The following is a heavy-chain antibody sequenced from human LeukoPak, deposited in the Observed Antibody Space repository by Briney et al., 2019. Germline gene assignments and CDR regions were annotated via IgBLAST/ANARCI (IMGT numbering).Heavy chain of an antibody. Sequence: ASVTVSCKTSGYTFTAHYIHWVRQAPGQGLEWMGWINPNSGGTKYAQKFQGRVTMTRDMSTSTVYMKLSSLRSEDTAVYYCARDGNSGYYYVDYWGQGTLVTVSS. CDR2: INPNSGGT. CDR3: ARDGNSGYYYVDY. V-gene: IGHV1-2*02. J-gene: IGHJ4*02. D-gene: IGHD3-22*01. CDR1: GYTFTAHY.